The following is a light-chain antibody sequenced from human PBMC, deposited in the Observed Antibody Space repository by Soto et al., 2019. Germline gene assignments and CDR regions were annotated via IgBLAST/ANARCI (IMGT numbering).Light chain of an antibody. CDR2: KAS. CDR3: QQYNRYSWT. CDR1: QGISSW. J-gene: IGKJ1*01. Sequence: DIQKTQSPSTLSASVGDRVTITCRASQGISSWLAWYKQKPGKAPKVLIYKASSLESGVPSRFSGSGSGTEFTLTISSLQPDDFATYYCQQYNRYSWTFGQGTKVEIK. V-gene: IGKV1-5*03.